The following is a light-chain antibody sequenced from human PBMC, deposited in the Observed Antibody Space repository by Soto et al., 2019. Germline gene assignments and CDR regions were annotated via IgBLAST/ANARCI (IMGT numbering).Light chain of an antibody. CDR1: QSVSSSY. CDR2: GAS. Sequence: IVLTQYQGTLSLSPGERATLSCRASQSVSSSYLAWYQQKPGQAPRLLIYGASSRATGIPDRFSGSGSGTDFTLTISRLEPEDFAVYYCQQYGSSPLTFGGGTKV. V-gene: IGKV3-20*01. J-gene: IGKJ4*01. CDR3: QQYGSSPLT.